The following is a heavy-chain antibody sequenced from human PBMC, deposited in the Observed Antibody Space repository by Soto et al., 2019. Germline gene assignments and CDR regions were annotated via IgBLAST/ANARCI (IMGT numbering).Heavy chain of an antibody. Sequence: EVQLLESGGGLVQPGGSLRLSCAASGNTFTIYAMTWVRQAPGKGLEWVSSISASGAVTYYTDSVKGRLTVSRDNSKKTLYLQMNSLRADDTALYYCAKDPNGDYVGAFDSWGQGTLVTVSS. J-gene: IGHJ4*02. CDR1: GNTFTIYA. CDR3: AKDPNGDYVGAFDS. V-gene: IGHV3-23*01. CDR2: ISASGAVT. D-gene: IGHD4-17*01.